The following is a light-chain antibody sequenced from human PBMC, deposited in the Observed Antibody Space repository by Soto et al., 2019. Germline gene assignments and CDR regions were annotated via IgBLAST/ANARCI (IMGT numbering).Light chain of an antibody. CDR1: QSVSSSY. CDR3: QQYNDNWPT. J-gene: IGKJ1*01. V-gene: IGKV3-15*01. Sequence: EIVMTQSPATLSLSPGEGASLSCRASQSVSSSYLAWYQHKPGQSPRLLIYGASKRATGVPGRFSGSGSGTEFTLTISSLQSEDFAVYYCQQYNDNWPTFGQGTKV. CDR2: GAS.